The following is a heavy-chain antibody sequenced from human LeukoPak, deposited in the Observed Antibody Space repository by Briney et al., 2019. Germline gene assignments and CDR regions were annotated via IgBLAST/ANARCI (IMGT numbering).Heavy chain of an antibody. CDR1: GYSFMDYW. D-gene: IGHD2-2*02. CDR3: ARYGIQGSNTNCYRSFYYYGMDV. V-gene: IGHV5-51*01. Sequence: GESLKISCKGSGYSFMDYWIGWVRQMPGKGPEWMGFIFPHDSNPMYSPSFQGQVTISVDKSISTAYVQWSSLKASDTAIYYCARYGIQGSNTNCYRSFYYYGMDVWGQGTTVTVSS. CDR2: IFPHDSNP. J-gene: IGHJ6*02.